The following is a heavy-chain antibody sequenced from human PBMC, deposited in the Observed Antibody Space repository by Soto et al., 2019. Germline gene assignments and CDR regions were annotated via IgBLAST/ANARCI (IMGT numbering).Heavy chain of an antibody. CDR1: GGSISSYY. V-gene: IGHV4-59*01. CDR2: IYYSGST. Sequence: SETLSLTCTVSGGSISSYYRSWIRQPPGKGLEWIGYIYYSGSTNYNPSLKSRVTISVDTSKNQFSLKLSSVTAADTAVYYCARVLPPPLFGVVTHYYYYGMDVWSQGTTDT. J-gene: IGHJ6*02. CDR3: ARVLPPPLFGVVTHYYYYGMDV. D-gene: IGHD3-3*01.